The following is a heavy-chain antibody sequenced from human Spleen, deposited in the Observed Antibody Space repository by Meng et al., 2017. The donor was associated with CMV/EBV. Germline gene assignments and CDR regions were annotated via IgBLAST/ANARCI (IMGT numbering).Heavy chain of an antibody. CDR3: ASQVYDFWSGYYRYYYYYGMDV. CDR1: GFTVSSNY. D-gene: IGHD3-3*01. Sequence: GESLKISCAASGFTVSSNYMSWVRQAPGKGLEWVSVIYSGGSTYYADSVKGRFTISRDNSKSTLYLQMNSLRAEDTAVYYCASQVYDFWSGYYRYYYYYGMDVWGQGTTVTVSS. CDR2: IYSGGST. V-gene: IGHV3-53*01. J-gene: IGHJ6*02.